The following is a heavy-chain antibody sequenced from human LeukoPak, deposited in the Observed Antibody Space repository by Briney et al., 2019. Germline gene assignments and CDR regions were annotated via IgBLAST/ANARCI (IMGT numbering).Heavy chain of an antibody. CDR3: ARLPYYYDSSGYYYPLDY. V-gene: IGHV5-51*01. CDR2: IYLGDSDT. D-gene: IGHD3-22*01. J-gene: IGHJ4*02. Sequence: GAPLKISCKGSGYSFSSYWIGWVRQMPGKGLEWMGIIYLGDSDTRYSPSFQGQVTISADKSISTAYLQWSSLKASDTAMYYCARLPYYYDSSGYYYPLDYWGQGTLVTVSS. CDR1: GYSFSSYW.